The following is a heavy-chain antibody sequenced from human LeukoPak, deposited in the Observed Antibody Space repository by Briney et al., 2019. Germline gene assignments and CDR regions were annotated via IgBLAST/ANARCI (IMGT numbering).Heavy chain of an antibody. V-gene: IGHV1-69*13. D-gene: IGHD4-17*01. CDR1: GGTFSSYA. J-gene: IGHJ6*02. Sequence: ASVKVSCKASGGTFSSYAISWVRQAPGQGLEWMGGIIPIFGTANYAQKFRGRVTITADESTSTAYMELSSLRSEDTAVYYCARVGTTVTSRGYYYYGMDVWGQGTTVTVSS. CDR2: IIPIFGTA. CDR3: ARVGTTVTSRGYYYYGMDV.